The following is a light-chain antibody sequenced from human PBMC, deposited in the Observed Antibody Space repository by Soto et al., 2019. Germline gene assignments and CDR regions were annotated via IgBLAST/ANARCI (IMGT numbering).Light chain of an antibody. Sequence: SYELTQPLSVSVALGQTARITCGGNNIGSKNLHWYRQKPGQAPVLVIYRDNSRPSGIPERFSGSNSGNTATLTISRAQTGDEADYYCQVWDTDTAFFGGGTQLTVL. CDR3: QVWDTDTAF. CDR1: NIGSKN. J-gene: IGLJ2*01. CDR2: RDN. V-gene: IGLV3-9*01.